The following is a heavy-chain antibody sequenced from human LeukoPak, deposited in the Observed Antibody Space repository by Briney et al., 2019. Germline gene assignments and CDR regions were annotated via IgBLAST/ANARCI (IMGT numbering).Heavy chain of an antibody. D-gene: IGHD5-24*01. V-gene: IGHV3-64*01. CDR3: ARNKEMATIDAFDI. CDR1: GFTFSSYA. Sequence: PGGSLRLSCAASGFTFSSYAMHWVRQAPGKGLEYVSAISSNGGSTYCANSVKGRFTISRDNSKNTLYLQMGSLRAEDMAVYYCARNKEMATIDAFDIWGQGTMVTVSS. CDR2: ISSNGGST. J-gene: IGHJ3*02.